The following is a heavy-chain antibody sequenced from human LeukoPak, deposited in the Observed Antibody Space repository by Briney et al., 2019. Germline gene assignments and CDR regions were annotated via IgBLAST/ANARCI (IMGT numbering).Heavy chain of an antibody. D-gene: IGHD1-1*01. V-gene: IGHV3-30*04. CDR1: GFTFNTYT. CDR3: ARGDDARTSYYYYGMDV. Sequence: GGSLRLSCAASGFTFNTYTMNWVRQAPGKGLEWVAVISYDGSNKYYADSVKGRFTISRDNSKNTLYLQMNSLRAEDTAVYYCARGDDARTSYYYYGMDVWGQGTTVTVSS. J-gene: IGHJ6*02. CDR2: ISYDGSNK.